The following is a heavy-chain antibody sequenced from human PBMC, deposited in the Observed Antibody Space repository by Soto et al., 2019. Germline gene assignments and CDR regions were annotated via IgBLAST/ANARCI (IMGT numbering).Heavy chain of an antibody. CDR3: AKDSVPTDY. J-gene: IGHJ4*02. CDR1: GFTFSSYG. CDR2: ISYDGSNK. D-gene: IGHD2-2*01. Sequence: PGGSLRLSCAASGFTFSSYGMHWVRQAPGKGLEWVAVISYDGSNKYYADSVKGRFTISRDNSKNTLYLQMNSLRAEDTAVYYCAKDSVPTDYWGQGTLVTSPQ. V-gene: IGHV3-30*18.